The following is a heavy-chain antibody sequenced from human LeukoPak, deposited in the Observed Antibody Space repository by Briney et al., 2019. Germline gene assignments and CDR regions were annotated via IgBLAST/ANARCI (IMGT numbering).Heavy chain of an antibody. CDR3: ARGVFAAELPDAFDI. D-gene: IGHD1-26*01. V-gene: IGHV1-69*13. Sequence: SVRVSCKASGGTFSSYAISWVRQAPGQGLEWMGGIIPIFGTANYAQKFQGRVTITADESTSTAYMELSSLRSEDTAVYYCARGVFAAELPDAFDIWGQGTMVTVSS. J-gene: IGHJ3*02. CDR2: IIPIFGTA. CDR1: GGTFSSYA.